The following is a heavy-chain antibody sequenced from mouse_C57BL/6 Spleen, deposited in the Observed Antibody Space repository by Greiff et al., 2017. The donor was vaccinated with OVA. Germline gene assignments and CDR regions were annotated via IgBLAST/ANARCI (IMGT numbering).Heavy chain of an antibody. CDR2: IWSDGST. V-gene: IGHV2-6-1*01. CDR1: GFSLTSYG. CDR3: ARQITTVGAGAMDY. J-gene: IGHJ4*01. D-gene: IGHD1-1*01. Sequence: QVQLKESGPGLVAPSQRLSITCTVSGFSLTSYGVHWVRQPPGKGLEWLVVIWSDGSTTYNSALKSRLSISKDNSKSQVFLKMNSLQTDDTAMYYCARQITTVGAGAMDYWGQGTSVTVSS.